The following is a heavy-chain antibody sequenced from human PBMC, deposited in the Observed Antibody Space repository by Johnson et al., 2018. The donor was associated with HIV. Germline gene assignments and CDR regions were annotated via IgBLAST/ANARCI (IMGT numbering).Heavy chain of an antibody. Sequence: QVHLVESGGGVVQPGRSLRLSCAASGFTFSSYGMHWVRQAPGKGLEWVAVISYDGSNKYYADSVKGRFTISRDNSKNTLYLQMNSLRAEDTAVYYCARDRNWGRLFDGFDIWGRGTMVTVSS. CDR2: ISYDGSNK. CDR1: GFTFSSYG. J-gene: IGHJ3*02. CDR3: ARDRNWGRLFDGFDI. V-gene: IGHV3-30*03. D-gene: IGHD7-27*01.